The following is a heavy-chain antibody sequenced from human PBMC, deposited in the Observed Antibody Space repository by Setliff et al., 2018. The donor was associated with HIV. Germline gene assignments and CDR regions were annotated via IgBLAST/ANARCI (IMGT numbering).Heavy chain of an antibody. D-gene: IGHD6-19*01. V-gene: IGHV4-34*01. CDR1: GGSFSGYY. CDR2: INHSGST. CDR3: ARVITWEGPVRYYYYYYMDV. Sequence: SETLSLTCAVYGGSFSGYYWSWIRQPPGKGLKWIGEINHSGSTNYNPSLKSRVTISVDTSKNQFSLKLSSVTATDTAVYYCARVITWEGPVRYYYYYYMDVWGKGTTVTVS. J-gene: IGHJ6*03.